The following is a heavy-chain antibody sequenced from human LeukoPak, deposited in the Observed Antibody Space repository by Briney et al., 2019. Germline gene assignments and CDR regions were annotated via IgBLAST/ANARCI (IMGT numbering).Heavy chain of an antibody. CDR3: VKDSGYDDLYYYYYMDV. CDR1: GFSFKNYG. J-gene: IGHJ6*03. V-gene: IGHV3-30*02. D-gene: IGHD1-1*01. Sequence: GGSLRLSCAASGFSFKNYGMHWVRQAPGKGLEWVAFIRCDGNKKYSIESVKGRFTISRDNSKSTLFLQMNSLRTEDTGVYFCVKDSGYDDLYYYYYMDVWGKGATVTVSS. CDR2: IRCDGNKK.